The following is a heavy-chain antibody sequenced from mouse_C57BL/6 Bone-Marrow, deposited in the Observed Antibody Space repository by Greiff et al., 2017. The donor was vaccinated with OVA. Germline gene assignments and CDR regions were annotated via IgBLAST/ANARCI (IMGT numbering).Heavy chain of an antibody. CDR1: GYTFTGYW. CDR3: ARRGGNHVDYAMDY. CDR2: ILPGSGST. J-gene: IGHJ4*01. Sequence: QVQLQQSGAELMKPGASVKLSCKATGYTFTGYWIEWVKQRPGHGLEWIGEILPGSGSTNYNEKFKGKATFTADTSSNTAYMQLSSLTTEDSAIYYCARRGGNHVDYAMDYWGQGTSVTVSS. D-gene: IGHD2-1*01. V-gene: IGHV1-9*01.